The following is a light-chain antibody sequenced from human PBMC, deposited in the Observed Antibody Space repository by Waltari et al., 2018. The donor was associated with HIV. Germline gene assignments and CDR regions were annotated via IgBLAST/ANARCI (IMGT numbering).Light chain of an antibody. V-gene: IGLV2-23*02. CDR3: CSYAHNDPWV. CDR2: EVS. CDR1: RSDVGSYHL. J-gene: IGLJ3*02. Sequence: QSALTQPASVSGSPGQSITLSCPGTRSDVGSYHLVSWYQHHPGKAPKLIISEVSKRPSGVSNRFSGSKSGTTASLTISGLQAEDEADYHCCSYAHNDPWVFGGGTRLTVL.